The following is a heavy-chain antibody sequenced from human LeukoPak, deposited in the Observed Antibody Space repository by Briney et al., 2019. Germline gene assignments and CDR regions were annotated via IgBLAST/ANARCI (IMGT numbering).Heavy chain of an antibody. CDR3: AKDLGVPYCGGDCYSYYGMDV. D-gene: IGHD2-21*02. V-gene: IGHV3-23*01. Sequence: PGGSLRLSCAASEFTFSSYAMSWVRQAPGKGLEWVSAISGSGGSTYYTDSVKGRFTISRDNSKNTLYLQMNSLRAEDTAVYYCAKDLGVPYCGGDCYSYYGMDVWGQGTTVTVSS. J-gene: IGHJ6*02. CDR1: EFTFSSYA. CDR2: ISGSGGST.